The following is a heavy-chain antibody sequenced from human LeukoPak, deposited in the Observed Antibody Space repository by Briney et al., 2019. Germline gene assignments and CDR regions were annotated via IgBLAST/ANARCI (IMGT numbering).Heavy chain of an antibody. J-gene: IGHJ4*02. Sequence: GGSLRLSCAASGFTFSSYAMSWVRQAPGKGLEWVSAISGRGGSTYYADSVKGRFTISRDNSKNTLYLQMNSLRAEDTAVYYCAEALYNWNYEYYFDYWGQGTLVTVSS. D-gene: IGHD1-7*01. CDR2: ISGRGGST. V-gene: IGHV3-23*01. CDR1: GFTFSSYA. CDR3: AEALYNWNYEYYFDY.